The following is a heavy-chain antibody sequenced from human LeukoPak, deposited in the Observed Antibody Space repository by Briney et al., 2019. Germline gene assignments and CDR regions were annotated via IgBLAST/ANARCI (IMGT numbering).Heavy chain of an antibody. CDR3: ARHLAAAHFDY. CDR2: INHSGST. D-gene: IGHD6-13*01. Sequence: SETLSLTCAVYGGSFSGYYWSWIRQPPGKGLEWIGEINHSGSTNYNPSLKSRVTISVDTSKNQFSLKLSSVTAADTAVYYCARHLAAAHFDYWGQGTLVTVSS. CDR1: GGSFSGYY. V-gene: IGHV4-34*01. J-gene: IGHJ4*02.